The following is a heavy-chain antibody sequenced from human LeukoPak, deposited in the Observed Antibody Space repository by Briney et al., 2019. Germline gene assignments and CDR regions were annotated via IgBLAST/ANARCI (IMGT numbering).Heavy chain of an antibody. Sequence: GGSLRLSCAASGFTLSSNDMSWVRQAPGKGLEWVSGISGSGGSTYYADSVKGRYIISRDNSKNTLYLQMNSLRAEDTAVYYCAKSGWELRDYYYYYMDVWGKGTTVTVSS. CDR2: ISGSGGST. D-gene: IGHD1-26*01. J-gene: IGHJ6*03. CDR1: GFTLSSND. CDR3: AKSGWELRDYYYYYMDV. V-gene: IGHV3-23*01.